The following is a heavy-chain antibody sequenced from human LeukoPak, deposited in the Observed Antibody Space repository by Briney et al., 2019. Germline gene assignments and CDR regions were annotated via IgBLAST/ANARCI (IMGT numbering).Heavy chain of an antibody. D-gene: IGHD3-10*02. Sequence: GGSLRLSCAASGFTFSSYEMNWVRQAPGKGLEWLSYISYTGSNKYYADSVKGRFTISRDNAKNSLYLQMNSLRAEDTAVYFCARVFVGENFDYWGQGTLVTVSS. CDR3: ARVFVGENFDY. CDR1: GFTFSSYE. V-gene: IGHV3-48*03. J-gene: IGHJ4*02. CDR2: ISYTGSNK.